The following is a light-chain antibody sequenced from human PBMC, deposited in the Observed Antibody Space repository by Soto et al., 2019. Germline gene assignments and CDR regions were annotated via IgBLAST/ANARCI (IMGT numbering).Light chain of an antibody. CDR3: QQYNNWPIT. Sequence: EIVMTQSPATLSVSPGERAILSCRASQSISINLAWYQQKPGQAPRLLIYAASNRATGVPARFSGSWSGTEFTLTISSLQSEDFAVYYCQQYNNWPITFGRGTRLEIK. CDR2: AAS. V-gene: IGKV3-15*01. CDR1: QSISIN. J-gene: IGKJ5*01.